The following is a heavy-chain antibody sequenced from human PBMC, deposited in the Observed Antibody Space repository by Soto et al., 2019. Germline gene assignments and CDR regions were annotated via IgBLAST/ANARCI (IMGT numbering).Heavy chain of an antibody. J-gene: IGHJ5*02. CDR2: IYYSGST. Sequence: QVQLQESGPGLVKASQTLSLTCTVSGGSISSGGYYWSWIRQHPGKGLEWIGYIYYSGSTYYNPSLKSRVTISVDTSKNQFSLKLSSVTAADTAVYYCARVQRSTNGVSSRWWFDPWGQGTLVTVSS. CDR3: ARVQRSTNGVSSRWWFDP. D-gene: IGHD2-8*01. V-gene: IGHV4-31*03. CDR1: GGSISSGGYY.